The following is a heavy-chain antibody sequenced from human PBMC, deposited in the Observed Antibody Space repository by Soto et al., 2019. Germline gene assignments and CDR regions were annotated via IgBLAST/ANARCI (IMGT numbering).Heavy chain of an antibody. CDR3: HHPRGSGYYTGLDAFDI. D-gene: IGHD3-3*01. J-gene: IGHJ3*02. V-gene: IGHV3-23*01. CDR1: GFTFSSYA. Sequence: GGSLRLSCAASGFTFSSYAMSWVRQAPGKGLEWVSAISGSGGSTYYADSVKGRFTISRDNSKNTLYLQMNSLRSEDTAVYYCHHPRGSGYYTGLDAFDIWGQGTMVTVSS. CDR2: ISGSGGST.